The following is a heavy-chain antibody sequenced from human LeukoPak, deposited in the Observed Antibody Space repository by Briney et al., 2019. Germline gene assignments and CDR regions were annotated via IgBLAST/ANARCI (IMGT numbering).Heavy chain of an antibody. Sequence: GASVKVSCKASGYTFTGYYMHWVRQAPGQGLEWMGWINPNSGGTNYAQKFQGRVTMTRDTSISTAYMELSRLRSDDTAVYYCARDPDRMYYDFWSGYYGYYFDYWGQGTLVTVSS. J-gene: IGHJ4*02. V-gene: IGHV1-2*02. D-gene: IGHD3-3*01. CDR2: INPNSGGT. CDR1: GYTFTGYY. CDR3: ARDPDRMYYDFWSGYYGYYFDY.